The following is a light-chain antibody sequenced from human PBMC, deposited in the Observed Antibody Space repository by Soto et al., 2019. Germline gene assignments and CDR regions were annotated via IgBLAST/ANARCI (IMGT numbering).Light chain of an antibody. CDR2: DVS. Sequence: LPKPASVSGSPGQSITISCTGTSSDVGGYNYVSWYQQHPGKAPKFMIYDVSNRPSGVSNRFSGSKSGNTASLTISGLQAEDEADYYCSSYTTSNTRQIVFGTGTKVTVL. CDR3: SSYTTSNTRQIV. J-gene: IGLJ1*01. V-gene: IGLV2-14*01. CDR1: SSDVGGYNY.